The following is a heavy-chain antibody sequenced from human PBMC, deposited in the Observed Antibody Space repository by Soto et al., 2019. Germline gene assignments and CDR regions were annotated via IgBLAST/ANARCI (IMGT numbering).Heavy chain of an antibody. CDR1: GGTFSSYT. CDR2: IIPILGIA. J-gene: IGHJ4*02. Sequence: SVKVSFNASGGTFSSYTISLVRHTPGQGLEWMGRIIPILGIANYAQKFQGRVTITADKSTRTAYMELSSLRSEETAVYYCARSPSIAVAGTRSSGDYWGQGTLVTVSS. V-gene: IGHV1-69*02. D-gene: IGHD6-19*01. CDR3: ARSPSIAVAGTRSSGDY.